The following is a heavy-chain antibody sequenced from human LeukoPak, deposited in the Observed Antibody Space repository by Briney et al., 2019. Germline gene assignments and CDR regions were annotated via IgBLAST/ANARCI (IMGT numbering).Heavy chain of an antibody. CDR2: IHSDGSTT. Sequence: PGGSLRLSCAASGFTFSTYWIHWVRHAPGKGLVWVSRIHSDGSTTSYADSVKGRFTISRDNAKNTVYLQMSSLRAEDTAVHYCARAGVSSGWFFSGSNDGYNLPFDYWGQGTLVTVSP. CDR3: ARAGVSSGWFFSGSNDGYNLPFDY. D-gene: IGHD6-19*01. CDR1: GFTFSTYW. V-gene: IGHV3-74*01. J-gene: IGHJ4*02.